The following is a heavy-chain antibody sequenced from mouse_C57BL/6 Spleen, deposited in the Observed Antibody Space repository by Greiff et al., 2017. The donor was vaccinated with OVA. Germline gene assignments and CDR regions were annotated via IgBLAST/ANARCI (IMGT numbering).Heavy chain of an antibody. Sequence: EVQLVESGPELVKPGASVKISCKASGYSFTDYNMNWVKQSNGKSLEWIGVINPNYGTTSYNQKFKGKATLTVDQSSSTAYMQLNSLTSEDSAVYYCARTDSSGYIYAMDYWGQGTSVTVSS. V-gene: IGHV1-39*01. CDR3: ARTDSSGYIYAMDY. J-gene: IGHJ4*01. D-gene: IGHD3-2*02. CDR1: GYSFTDYN. CDR2: INPNYGTT.